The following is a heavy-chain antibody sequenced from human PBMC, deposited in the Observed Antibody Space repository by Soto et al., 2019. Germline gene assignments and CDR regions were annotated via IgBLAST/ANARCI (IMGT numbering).Heavy chain of an antibody. CDR1: GYTFTNYD. V-gene: IGHV1-8*01. Sequence: QVQLVQSGAEVKKPGASVKVSCKASGYTFTNYDINWVRHATGQGLEWMGWMNPNSGNTGYAQKFQGRVTMTRDTSIKTAYMELSSLRSEDTTVYYCLRLLDNLDVLTGRSGYNDYWGQGTLVTVFS. J-gene: IGHJ4*02. CDR3: LRLLDNLDVLTGRSGYNDY. CDR2: MNPNSGNT. D-gene: IGHD3-9*01.